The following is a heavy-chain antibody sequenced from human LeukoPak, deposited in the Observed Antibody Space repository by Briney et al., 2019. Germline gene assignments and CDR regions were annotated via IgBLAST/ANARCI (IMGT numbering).Heavy chain of an antibody. CDR3: ARDLPRFGEKLNDAFDI. CDR1: GFTFSSYS. Sequence: PGGSLRLSCAASGFTFSSYSMNWVRQAPGKGLEWVSSISGSSSYIYYADSVKGRFTISRDNAKNSLYLQMNSLRAEDTAVYYCARDLPRFGEKLNDAFDIWGQGTMVTVSS. V-gene: IGHV3-21*01. CDR2: ISGSSSYI. J-gene: IGHJ3*02. D-gene: IGHD3-10*01.